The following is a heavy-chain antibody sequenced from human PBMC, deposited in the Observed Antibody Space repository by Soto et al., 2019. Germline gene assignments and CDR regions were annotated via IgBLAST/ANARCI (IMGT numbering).Heavy chain of an antibody. V-gene: IGHV4-59*01. CDR2: IYYSGST. CDR3: ARVEGATVWYCDL. CDR1: GGSISSYY. J-gene: IGHJ2*01. D-gene: IGHD1-26*01. Sequence: QVQLQESGPGLVKPSETLSLTCTVSGGSISSYYWSWIRQPPGKGLEWIGYIYYSGSTNYNPFLMSRVTISVDTSKNQFSLKVSSVTAADTAVYYCARVEGATVWYCDLWGRGTLVTVSS.